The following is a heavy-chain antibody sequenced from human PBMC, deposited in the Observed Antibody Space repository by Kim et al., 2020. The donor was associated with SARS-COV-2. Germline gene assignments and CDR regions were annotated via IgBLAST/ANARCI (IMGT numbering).Heavy chain of an antibody. D-gene: IGHD3-10*01. CDR3: ATYSGSIDY. J-gene: IGHJ4*02. V-gene: IGHV4-31*02. CDR2: GST. Sequence: GSTYYNPSLKSRVTISVDTSKNQFSLKLSSVTAADTAVYYCATYSGSIDYWGQGTLVTVSS.